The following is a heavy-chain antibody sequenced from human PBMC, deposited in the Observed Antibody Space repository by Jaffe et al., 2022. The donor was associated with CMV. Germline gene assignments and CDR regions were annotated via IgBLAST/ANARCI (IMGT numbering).Heavy chain of an antibody. J-gene: IGHJ4*02. CDR1: GYSFTSYW. CDR3: ARFERYYYDSSGYYYNY. D-gene: IGHD3-22*01. V-gene: IGHV5-51*01. CDR2: IYPGDSDT. Sequence: EVQLVQSGAEVKKPGESLKISCKGSGYSFTSYWIGWVRQMPGKGLEWMGIIYPGDSDTRYSPSFQGQVTISADKSISTAYLQWSSLKASDTAMYYCARFERYYYDSSGYYYNYWGQGTLVTVSS.